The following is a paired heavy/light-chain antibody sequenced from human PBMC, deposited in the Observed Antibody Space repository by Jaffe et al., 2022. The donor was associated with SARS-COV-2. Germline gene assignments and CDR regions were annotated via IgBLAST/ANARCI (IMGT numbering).Heavy chain of an antibody. V-gene: IGHV4-59*01. CDR2: IYFTGTT. J-gene: IGHJ4*02. CDR1: GSSLTSYY. Sequence: QVQLQESGPRLVKPSETLSLTCSVSGSSLTSYYWTWIRLTPGKGLQWIGQIYFTGTTNYNPSLESRVTMSVDSSKNQLSLNLSSVTAADSAIYYCARDSGMFGADYWGRGTLVTVSS. CDR3: ARDSGMFGADY. D-gene: IGHD3-10*01.
Light chain of an antibody. V-gene: IGKV1-17*01. CDR1: QGIGID. Sequence: DIQMTQSPSSLSASIGGRVTITCRASQGIGIDLGWYQQKPGQAPKRLIYAASSLQSGVPSRFSASGSGTEFTLTISSLQPEDFATYYCLQHYTYPHTFGQGTKLEIK. J-gene: IGKJ2*01. CDR2: AAS. CDR3: LQHYTYPHT.